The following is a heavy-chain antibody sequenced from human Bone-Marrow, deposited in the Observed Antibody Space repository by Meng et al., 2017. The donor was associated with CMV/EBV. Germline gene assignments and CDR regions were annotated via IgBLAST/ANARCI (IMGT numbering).Heavy chain of an antibody. V-gene: IGHV3-48*04. J-gene: IGHJ6*04. CDR1: GFTFSTHS. CDR2: ISSVSTTI. Sequence: GESLKISCAASGFTFSTHSMNWVRQAPGKGLEWVSYISSVSTTIYYVDSVKGRFAISRDNAKNSLYLQMNSLRAEDTAVYYCASRSGSPIDYYYSGMDVWTKGTTVTFSS. D-gene: IGHD1-26*01. CDR3: ASRSGSPIDYYYSGMDV.